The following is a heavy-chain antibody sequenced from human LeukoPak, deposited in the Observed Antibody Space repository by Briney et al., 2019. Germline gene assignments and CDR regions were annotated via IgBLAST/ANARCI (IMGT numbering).Heavy chain of an antibody. CDR3: ARGPDVDTAMVIWWPSYYYYMDV. V-gene: IGHV1-8*01. J-gene: IGHJ6*03. Sequence: ASVKVSCKASGYTFTSYDINWVRQATGQGLGWMGWMNPNSGNTGYAQKFQGRVTMTRNTSISTAYMELSSLRSEDTAVYYCARGPDVDTAMVIWWPSYYYYMDVWGKGTTVTVSS. D-gene: IGHD5-18*01. CDR1: GYTFTSYD. CDR2: MNPNSGNT.